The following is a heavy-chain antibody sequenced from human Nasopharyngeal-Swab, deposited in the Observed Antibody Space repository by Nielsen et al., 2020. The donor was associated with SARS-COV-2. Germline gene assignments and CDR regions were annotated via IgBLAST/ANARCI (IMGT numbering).Heavy chain of an antibody. Sequence: GESLKISCAASGFTFSTFGMHWVRQAPGKGLEWVAVIWCDGSNKYYADSVKGRFTISRDNSKNTLYLQMNSLRAEDTAIYYCARDEAGTANSGFDCWGQGTLVTVSS. J-gene: IGHJ4*02. CDR3: ARDEAGTANSGFDC. V-gene: IGHV3-33*01. CDR1: GFTFSTFG. D-gene: IGHD1-1*01. CDR2: IWCDGSNK.